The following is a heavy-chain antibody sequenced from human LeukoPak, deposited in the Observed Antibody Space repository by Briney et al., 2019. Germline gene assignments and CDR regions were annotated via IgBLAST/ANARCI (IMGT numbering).Heavy chain of an antibody. CDR2: INPSGGGT. Sequence: ASVKVSCKASGYTFTSYYMHWVRQAPGQGLEWMGIINPSGGGTSYAQKFQGRVTMTRDMSTSTVYMELSSLRSEDTAVYYCARDLRRDYYDSSGYYGGAGDWGQGTLVTVSS. D-gene: IGHD3-22*01. CDR3: ARDLRRDYYDSSGYYGGAGD. V-gene: IGHV1-46*01. J-gene: IGHJ4*02. CDR1: GYTFTSYY.